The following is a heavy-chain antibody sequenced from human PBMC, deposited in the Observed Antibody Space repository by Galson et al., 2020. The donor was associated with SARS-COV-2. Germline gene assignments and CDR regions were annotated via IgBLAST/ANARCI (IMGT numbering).Heavy chain of an antibody. V-gene: IGHV4-34*01. CDR3: ARNLWDARIA. D-gene: IGHD2-15*01. Sequence: SETLSLTCAVYGGSFSGYYWSWIRQPPGKGLEWIGEINHSGSTNYNPSLKSRVTISVDTSKNQFSLKLSSVTAADTAVYYCARNLWDARIAWGQGTLVTVSS. CDR1: GGSFSGYY. J-gene: IGHJ5*02. CDR2: INHSGST.